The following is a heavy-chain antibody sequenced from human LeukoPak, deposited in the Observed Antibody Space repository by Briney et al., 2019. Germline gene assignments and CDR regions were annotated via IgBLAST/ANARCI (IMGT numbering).Heavy chain of an antibody. J-gene: IGHJ4*02. CDR3: ARLRQYQLLSRPFDY. V-gene: IGHV4-34*01. CDR2: ISQNGDS. CDR1: GGSLSFYY. D-gene: IGHD2-2*01. Sequence: SETLSLTCGVSGGSLSFYYWSWIRQSPGKGLEWIAEISQNGDSNYNMSLKSRVTISLDKSKNQFSLKLSSVTAADTAVYYCARLRQYQLLSRPFDYWGQGTLVTVSS.